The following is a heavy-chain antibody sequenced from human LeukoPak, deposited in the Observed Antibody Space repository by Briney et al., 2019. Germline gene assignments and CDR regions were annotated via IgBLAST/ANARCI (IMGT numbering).Heavy chain of an antibody. V-gene: IGHV3-30*04. CDR1: RFTFSTYV. CDR3: AKAPVTTCRGAFCYPFDY. J-gene: IGHJ4*02. CDR2: IPYDGSNK. D-gene: IGHD2-15*01. Sequence: GGSLRLSCAASRFTFSTYVMHWVRQAPGKGLEWVAVIPYDGSNKYYADSVKGRFTISRDSSKNTLFLQMNRLRPEDAAVYYCAKAPVTTCRGAFCYPFDYWSLGTLVTVSS.